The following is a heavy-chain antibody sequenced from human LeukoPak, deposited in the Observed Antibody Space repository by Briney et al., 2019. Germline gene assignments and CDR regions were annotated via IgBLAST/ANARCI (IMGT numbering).Heavy chain of an antibody. CDR2: IYYSGST. Sequence: SETLSLTCTVSGGSISRHYWSWIRQPPGKGLEWIGYIYYSGSTNYNPSLKSRVTISVDTSKNQFSLKLSSVTAADTAVYYCARSGSYGPFFYYYYYYMDVWGKGTTVTVSS. D-gene: IGHD5-18*01. CDR3: ARSGSYGPFFYYYYYYMDV. CDR1: GGSISRHY. J-gene: IGHJ6*03. V-gene: IGHV4-59*11.